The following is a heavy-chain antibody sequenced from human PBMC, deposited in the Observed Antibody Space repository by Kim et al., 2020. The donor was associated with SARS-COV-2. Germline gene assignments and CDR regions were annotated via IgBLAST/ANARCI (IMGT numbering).Heavy chain of an antibody. V-gene: IGHV3-23*01. Sequence: GGSLRLSCAASGFTFSSYAMSWVRQAPGKGLEWVSVIRGGGGSTYYADSVKGRFTISRDNSKNTLSLQMNSLRAEDTAVYYCAKDLGRGSNGHYYGSFDYWGQRSLVSVSS. CDR1: GFTFSSYA. J-gene: IGHJ4*02. CDR2: IRGGGGST. CDR3: AKDLGRGSNGHYYGSFDY. D-gene: IGHD3-22*01.